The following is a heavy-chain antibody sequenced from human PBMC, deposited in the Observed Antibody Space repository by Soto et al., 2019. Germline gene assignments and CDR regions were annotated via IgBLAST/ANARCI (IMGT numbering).Heavy chain of an antibody. CDR1: GGSISSGGYY. V-gene: IGHV4-31*03. Sequence: QVQLQESGPGLVKPTQTLSLTCTVSGGSISSGGYYWSWIRQHPGKGLEWIGYIYYSGSTYYNPSLKSRVTISVDTSKNQFSLKLSSVTAADTAVYYCARVGCSGGSCYSHYYYGMDVWGQGTTVTVSS. D-gene: IGHD2-15*01. CDR2: IYYSGST. J-gene: IGHJ6*02. CDR3: ARVGCSGGSCYSHYYYGMDV.